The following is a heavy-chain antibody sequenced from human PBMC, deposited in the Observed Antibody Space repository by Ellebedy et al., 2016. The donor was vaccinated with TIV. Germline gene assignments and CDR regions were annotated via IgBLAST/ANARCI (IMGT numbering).Heavy chain of an antibody. CDR3: SRGVTDQN. D-gene: IGHD2-21*02. CDR2: INHSGST. V-gene: IGHV4-34*01. J-gene: IGHJ4*02. CDR1: GPTSSSYW. Sequence: ESLKTSCVDSGPTSSSYWWSWVRQPPGKGLEWVGEINHSGSTNSNPALNSRVTISLDTSKNQFSLKLSPVSASDTAVYYCSRGVTDQNWGQGILVTVSS.